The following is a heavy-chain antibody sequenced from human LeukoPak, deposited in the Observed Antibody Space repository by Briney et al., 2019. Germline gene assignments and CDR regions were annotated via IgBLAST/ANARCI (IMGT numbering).Heavy chain of an antibody. V-gene: IGHV1-2*02. CDR2: INPNSGGT. D-gene: IGHD3-22*01. J-gene: IGHJ4*02. CDR3: AREKDYYDSSVDY. CDR1: GYTLTGYY. Sequence: ASVKVSCKASGYTLTGYYMHWVRQAPGQGLEWMGWINPNSGGTNYAQKFQGRVTMTRDTSISTAYMELSRLRSDDTAVYYCAREKDYYDSSVDYWGQGTLVTVSS.